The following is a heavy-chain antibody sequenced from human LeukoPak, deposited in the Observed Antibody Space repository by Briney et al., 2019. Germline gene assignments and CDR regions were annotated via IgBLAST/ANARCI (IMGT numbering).Heavy chain of an antibody. V-gene: IGHV3-30*18. Sequence: GRSLRFSCAASGFTFSSYGMHWVRQAPGKGLEWVAVISYDGSNKYYADSVKGRFTISRDNSKDTLYLQMNSLRAEDTAVYYCAKDSSSWARYYYYNGMDVWGQGTTVTVSS. J-gene: IGHJ6*02. CDR1: GFTFSSYG. CDR2: ISYDGSNK. D-gene: IGHD6-13*01. CDR3: AKDSSSWARYYYYNGMDV.